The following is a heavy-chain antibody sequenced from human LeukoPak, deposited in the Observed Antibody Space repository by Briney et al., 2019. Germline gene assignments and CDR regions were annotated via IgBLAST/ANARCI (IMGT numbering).Heavy chain of an antibody. D-gene: IGHD3-22*01. CDR2: ISAYNGNT. CDR3: AVIEYYYDSSGYYLG. Sequence: VASVKVSCKASGYTFTSYGISWVRQAPGQGLEWMGWISAYNGNTNYAQKLQGRVTMTTDTSTSTAYMELRSLRSDDTAVYYCAVIEYYYDSSGYYLGWGQGTLVTVSS. J-gene: IGHJ4*02. CDR1: GYTFTSYG. V-gene: IGHV1-18*01.